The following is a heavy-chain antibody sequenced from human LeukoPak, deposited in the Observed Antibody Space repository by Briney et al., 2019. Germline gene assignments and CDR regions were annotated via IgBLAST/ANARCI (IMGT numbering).Heavy chain of an antibody. CDR3: ARLFSRQADF. Sequence: KPSETLSLSCTVSGGSISGSSYYWVWIRQPPGKGLEFIGSIFHSGSTYYSASLRSRLTISVDTSNQFSLRLTSVTAADTAVYYCARLFSRQADFWGQGTLVTVSS. V-gene: IGHV4-39*01. CDR2: IFHSGST. D-gene: IGHD1-1*01. CDR1: GGSISGSSYY. J-gene: IGHJ4*02.